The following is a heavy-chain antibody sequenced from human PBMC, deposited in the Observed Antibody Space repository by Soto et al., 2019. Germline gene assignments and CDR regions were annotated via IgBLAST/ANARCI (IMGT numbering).Heavy chain of an antibody. CDR2: IIPIFGTP. J-gene: IGHJ6*02. D-gene: IGHD2-2*01. Sequence: SVKVSCKPSGGTFTNYAFSWVRQAPGQGLEWMGGIIPIFGTPDYAQNFQGRGTITADESTRTASMELSSLRSDDTAVYYCARERFVGYCITTTCPKPFYYYAMDVWGQGTTVTVSS. CDR3: ARERFVGYCITTTCPKPFYYYAMDV. CDR1: GGTFTNYA. V-gene: IGHV1-69*13.